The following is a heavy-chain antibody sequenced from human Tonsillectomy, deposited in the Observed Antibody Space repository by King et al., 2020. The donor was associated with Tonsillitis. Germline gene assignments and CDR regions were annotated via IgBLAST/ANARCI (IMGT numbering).Heavy chain of an antibody. CDR3: VREIWYYDY. V-gene: IGHV1-2*02. CDR2: IYPNDGGT. Sequence: QLVQSGAEVKKPGASVKVSCQASGYTFSDYYMHWVRQAPGQGLEWMGWIYPNDGGTYYAQKVQGRISLTRDTSINSVYMELTRLTSDDTALYYCVREIWYYDYWGQGTLVTVSS. J-gene: IGHJ4*02. CDR1: GYTFSDYY.